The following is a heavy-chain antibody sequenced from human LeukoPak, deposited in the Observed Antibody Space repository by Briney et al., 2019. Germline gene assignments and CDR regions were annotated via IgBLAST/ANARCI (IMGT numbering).Heavy chain of an antibody. Sequence: PGGSLRLSCAASGFAFSSYAMSWVRQAPGKGLEWVSAISGSGGSTYYADPVKGRFTISRDNSKNTLYLQMNSLRAEDTAVYYCAKAGRGGSGWYIDYWGQGTLVTVSS. V-gene: IGHV3-23*01. D-gene: IGHD6-19*01. CDR2: ISGSGGST. CDR1: GFAFSSYA. CDR3: AKAGRGGSGWYIDY. J-gene: IGHJ4*02.